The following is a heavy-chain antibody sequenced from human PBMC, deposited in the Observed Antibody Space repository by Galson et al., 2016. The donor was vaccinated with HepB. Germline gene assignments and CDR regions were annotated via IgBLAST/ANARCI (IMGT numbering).Heavy chain of an antibody. Sequence: SLRLSCAASGFTFNNAWMNWVRQAPGKGLEWVGRIKSKTNGGTTDYAAPVKGRFTISRDDSKNTLYLQMNRLKTEDTAVYYCTTDFVLVRGDIPWDWGQGTLVTVSS. CDR1: GFTFNNAW. CDR2: IKSKTNGGTT. CDR3: TTDFVLVRGDIPWD. J-gene: IGHJ4*02. D-gene: IGHD3-10*01. V-gene: IGHV3-15*07.